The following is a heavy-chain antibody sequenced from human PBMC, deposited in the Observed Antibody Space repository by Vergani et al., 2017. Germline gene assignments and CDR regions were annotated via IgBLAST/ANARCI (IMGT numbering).Heavy chain of an antibody. D-gene: IGHD3-16*01. CDR2: VIPILDTP. J-gene: IGHJ4*02. V-gene: IGHV1-69*01. Sequence: QVILEQSGPEVKKPGSSVTVSCKASGGRFNRHAISWVRQAPGQELEWMGGVIPILDTPNYAQNFRGRVSITADESTSTAYMELTSLTSDDTAVYFCAGDPAGLFFYDSWGQGTLITVSS. CDR3: AGDPAGLFFYDS. CDR1: GGRFNRHA.